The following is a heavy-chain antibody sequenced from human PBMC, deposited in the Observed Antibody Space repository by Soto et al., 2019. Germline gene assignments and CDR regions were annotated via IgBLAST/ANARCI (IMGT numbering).Heavy chain of an antibody. Sequence: VGPLRLSCAASGFTFSSYAMHWVRQAPGKGLEWVAVISYDGSNKYYADSVKGRFTISRDNSKNTLYLQMNSLRAEDTAVYYCAGEWLSDYYYYGMDVWGQGTTVTVS. D-gene: IGHD3-22*01. V-gene: IGHV3-30-3*01. CDR1: GFTFSSYA. CDR3: AGEWLSDYYYYGMDV. CDR2: ISYDGSNK. J-gene: IGHJ6*02.